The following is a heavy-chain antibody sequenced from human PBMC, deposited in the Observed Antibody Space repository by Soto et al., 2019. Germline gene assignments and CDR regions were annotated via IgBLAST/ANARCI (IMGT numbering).Heavy chain of an antibody. Sequence: EVELLESGGGLVQPGGSLRLSCAASGFTFTSYAINWVRQAPGKGLEWVSGISGTGGGTYYADSVKGRFTISRDYSENTVYLQMNRLRAADTAVYYCAKEEDGSGSDPFLDFWGRGTLVSVSS. V-gene: IGHV3-23*01. CDR3: AKEEDGSGSDPFLDF. CDR2: ISGTGGGT. CDR1: GFTFTSYA. D-gene: IGHD5-12*01. J-gene: IGHJ4*02.